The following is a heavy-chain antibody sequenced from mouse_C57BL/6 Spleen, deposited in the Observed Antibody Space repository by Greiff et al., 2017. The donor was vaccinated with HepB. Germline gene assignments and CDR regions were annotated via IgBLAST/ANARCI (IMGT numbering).Heavy chain of an antibody. J-gene: IGHJ4*01. V-gene: IGHV1-20*01. D-gene: IGHD1-1*01. CDR1: GYSFTGYF. Sequence: EVQLQQSGPELVKPGDSVKISCKASGYSFTGYFMNWVMQSHGKSLEWIGRINPYNGDTFYNQKFKGKATLTVDKSSSTAHMELRSLTSEDSAVYYCARHYYGDYAMDYWGQGTSVTVSA. CDR3: ARHYYGDYAMDY. CDR2: INPYNGDT.